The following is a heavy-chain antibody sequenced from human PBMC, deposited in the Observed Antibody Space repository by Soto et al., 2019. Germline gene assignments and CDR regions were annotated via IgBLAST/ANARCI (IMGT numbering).Heavy chain of an antibody. D-gene: IGHD1-26*01. CDR2: INAGNGNT. CDR1: GYTFTSYA. CDR3: ARDQRELSNFDS. V-gene: IGHV1-3*01. Sequence: ASVKVSCKASGYTFTSYAMHWVRQAPGQRLEWMGWINAGNGNTKYSQKFQGRVTITRDTSASTAYMELSSLRSEDTAVYYCARDQRELSNFDSWGQGTLVTVSS. J-gene: IGHJ4*02.